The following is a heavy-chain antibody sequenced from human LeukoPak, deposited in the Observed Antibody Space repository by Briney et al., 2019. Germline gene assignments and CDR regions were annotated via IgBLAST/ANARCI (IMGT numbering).Heavy chain of an antibody. Sequence: KPGGSLRLSCAASDFTFSRYSMNWFRQAPGAGLEWVSSISSGGHNIFYADPVKGRFTISRDNAKNSLYLQMNGLRVDDTAVYYCARHGDGFYHGMDVWGQGTTVILSS. D-gene: IGHD4-17*01. CDR2: ISSGGHNI. V-gene: IGHV3-21*01. CDR3: ARHGDGFYHGMDV. CDR1: DFTFSRYS. J-gene: IGHJ6*01.